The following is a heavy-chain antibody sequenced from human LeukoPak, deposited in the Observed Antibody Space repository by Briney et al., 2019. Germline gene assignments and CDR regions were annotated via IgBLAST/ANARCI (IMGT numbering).Heavy chain of an antibody. V-gene: IGHV3-30*02. J-gene: IGHJ5*02. CDR1: GFTFSSFG. Sequence: GGSLRLSCAASGFTFSSFGMHWVRQAPGKGLEWVAYIRYDGSNKNYADSLEGRFTISRDNSKNALYLQIDSLRPEDTAVYYCAKKRGAACYNCFDPWGQGALVTVSS. D-gene: IGHD1-26*01. CDR2: IRYDGSNK. CDR3: AKKRGAACYNCFDP.